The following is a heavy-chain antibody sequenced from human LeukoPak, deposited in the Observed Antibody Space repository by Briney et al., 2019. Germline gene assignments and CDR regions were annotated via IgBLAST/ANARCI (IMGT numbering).Heavy chain of an antibody. D-gene: IGHD3/OR15-3a*01. V-gene: IGHV3-48*01. CDR2: ISGDSRTI. CDR3: ARDRDWAFDY. Sequence: GGSLRLSCAASGFTFSTYSMNWVRQAPGKGLGWLSYISGDSRTIDYADSVKGRFTISRDNAKNSLYLQMNSLRGEDTAVYYCARDRDWAFDYWGQGTLVTVSS. J-gene: IGHJ4*02. CDR1: GFTFSTYS.